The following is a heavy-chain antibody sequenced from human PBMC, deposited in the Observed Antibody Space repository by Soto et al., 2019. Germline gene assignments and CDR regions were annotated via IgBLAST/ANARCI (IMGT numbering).Heavy chain of an antibody. D-gene: IGHD4-17*01. CDR2: ISGSGGST. V-gene: IGHV3-23*01. Sequence: EVQLLESGGGLVQPGGSLRLSCAASGFTFSSYAMSWVRQAPGKGLEWVSVISGSGGSTYYADAVKGRFTISRDNSKNTLYLQMNSPTAEDTAVYYCAKRTVGWYFDLWGRGTLVTVSS. J-gene: IGHJ2*01. CDR1: GFTFSSYA. CDR3: AKRTVGWYFDL.